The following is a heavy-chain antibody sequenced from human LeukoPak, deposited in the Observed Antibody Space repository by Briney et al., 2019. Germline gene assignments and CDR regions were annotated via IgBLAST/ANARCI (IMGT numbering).Heavy chain of an antibody. CDR3: ARGSSGTEVFDP. CDR2: IYNCNI. J-gene: IGHJ5*02. D-gene: IGHD6-19*01. V-gene: IGHV1-18*01. CDR1: GYTFSKYG. Sequence: GASVKVSCKASGYTFSKYGISWVRQAPGQGLEWMGWIYNCNIKYAQSLQGRVTMTTDTSTSTAYMELRSLKSDDTAVYYCARGSSGTEVFDPWGQGTLVTVSS.